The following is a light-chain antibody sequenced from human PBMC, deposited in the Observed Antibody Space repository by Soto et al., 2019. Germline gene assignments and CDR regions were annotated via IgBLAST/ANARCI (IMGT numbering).Light chain of an antibody. CDR2: AAS. Sequence: DIQMTQSPSSLSASVGDRVTITCRASQSISSYLNWYQQKPGKAPKLLIYAASSLQSGVPSRFRGSGSGTDFTLTISSLQPEGFATYYCQQSYSTPITFGQGTRLEIK. V-gene: IGKV1-39*01. CDR3: QQSYSTPIT. CDR1: QSISSY. J-gene: IGKJ5*01.